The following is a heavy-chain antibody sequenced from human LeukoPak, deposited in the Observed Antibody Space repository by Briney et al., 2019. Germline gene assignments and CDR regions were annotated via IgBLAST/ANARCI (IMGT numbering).Heavy chain of an antibody. CDR1: GYTFTSNY. Sequence: GASVKVSCKAFGYTFTSNYMHWVRQAPGQGPEWMGVISPSGGSTTYAQKLQGRVTMTTDTSTRTAYMELRSLRSDDTAMYYCARHRLPRVYYDSSGYYHDASDIWGQGTMVTVSS. J-gene: IGHJ3*02. CDR3: ARHRLPRVYYDSSGYYHDASDI. V-gene: IGHV1-46*01. D-gene: IGHD3-22*01. CDR2: ISPSGGST.